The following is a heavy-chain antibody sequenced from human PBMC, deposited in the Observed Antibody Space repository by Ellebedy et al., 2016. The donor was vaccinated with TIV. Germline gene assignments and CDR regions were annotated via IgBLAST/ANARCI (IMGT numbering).Heavy chain of an antibody. CDR3: ARLAVYSSGWWGYYYYGMDV. Sequence: MPSETLSLTCTVAGGSISSSSYYWGWIRQPPGKGLEWIGSIYYSGSTYYHPSLQSRVTISVDTSTNQFSLKLSSVTAADTAVYYCARLAVYSSGWWGYYYYGMDVWGQGTTVTVSS. CDR2: IYYSGST. CDR1: GGSISSSSYY. J-gene: IGHJ6*02. V-gene: IGHV4-39*07. D-gene: IGHD6-19*01.